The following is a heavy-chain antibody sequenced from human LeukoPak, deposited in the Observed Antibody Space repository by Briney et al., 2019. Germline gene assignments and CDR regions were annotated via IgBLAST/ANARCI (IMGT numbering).Heavy chain of an antibody. V-gene: IGHV4-34*01. J-gene: IGHJ4*02. CDR2: INHSGST. CDR3: ARMRVVAASSPFDY. CDR1: GVSFSGYY. D-gene: IGHD2-15*01. Sequence: SETLSLTCAAYGVSFSGYYWSWIRQPPGKGLEWIGKINHSGSTNYNPSLKSRVTISVDTSKNQFSLKLSSVTAADTAVYYCARMRVVAASSPFDYWGQGTLVTVSS.